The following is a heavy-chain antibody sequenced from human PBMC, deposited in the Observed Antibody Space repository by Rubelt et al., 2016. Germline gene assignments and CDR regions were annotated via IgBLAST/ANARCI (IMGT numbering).Heavy chain of an antibody. CDR1: GGPFSSYG. V-gene: IGHV1-69*01. CDR2: IVPIFGPA. D-gene: IGHD1-1*01. Sequence: QVQLVQSGAEVKKPGSSVKVSCKASGGPFSSYGISWVRQAPGQGLEWMGGIVPIFGPANYAQKFQSRVTIPADESTRTAYMELSSLKSEDTAVYYCARDWVGTTDFDDWGQGTLVTVSS. CDR3: ARDWVGTTDFDD. J-gene: IGHJ4*02.